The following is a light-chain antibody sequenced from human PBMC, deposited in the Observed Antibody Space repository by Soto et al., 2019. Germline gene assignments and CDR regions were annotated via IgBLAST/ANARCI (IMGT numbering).Light chain of an antibody. V-gene: IGKV3-11*01. J-gene: IGKJ4*01. CDR1: QSVSSY. Sequence: EIVMTQSPATLSVSRWERATLSCRASQSVSSYLAWYQQKPGQAPRLLIYDASNRATGIPARFSGSGSGTDFNLTISSLEPEDFAVYYCQQRSNWPLTFGGGTKVDIK. CDR2: DAS. CDR3: QQRSNWPLT.